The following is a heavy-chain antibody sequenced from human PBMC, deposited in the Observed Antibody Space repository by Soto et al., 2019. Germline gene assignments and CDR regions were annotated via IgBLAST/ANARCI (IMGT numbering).Heavy chain of an antibody. Sequence: GGSLRLSCAASGFTFNSYAMTWVRQAPGKGLEWVSAITENGGDTYYADSVKGRFTISRDNSKNTLYLQMNSLRAEDTAVFYCAKGRNGVDVWGQGTTVTVSS. V-gene: IGHV3-23*01. J-gene: IGHJ6*02. CDR3: AKGRNGVDV. CDR2: ITENGGDT. CDR1: GFTFNSYA.